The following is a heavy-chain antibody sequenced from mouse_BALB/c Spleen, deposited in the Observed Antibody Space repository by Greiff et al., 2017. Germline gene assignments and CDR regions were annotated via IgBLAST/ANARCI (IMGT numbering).Heavy chain of an antibody. CDR1: GFTFTDYY. V-gene: IGHV7-3*02. CDR3: ARDTYPYYYAMDY. CDR2: IRNKANGYTT. J-gene: IGHJ4*01. Sequence: EVQLQESGGGLVQPGGSLRLSCATSGFTFTDYYMSWVRQPPGKALEWLGFIRNKANGYTTEYSASVKGRFTISRDNSQSILYLQMNTLRAEDSATYYCARDTYPYYYAMDYWGQGTSVTVSS.